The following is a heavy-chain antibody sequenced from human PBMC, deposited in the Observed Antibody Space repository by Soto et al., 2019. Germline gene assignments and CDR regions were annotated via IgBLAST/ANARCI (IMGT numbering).Heavy chain of an antibody. V-gene: IGHV1-18*01. CDR1: GYTFTSYG. CDR3: ARGYCSSTSCYRSDWFDP. J-gene: IGHJ5*02. CDR2: ISAYNGNT. D-gene: IGHD2-2*02. Sequence: ASVKVSCKASGYTFTSYGISWVRQAPGQGPEWMGWISAYNGNTNYAQKLQGRVTMTTDTSTSTTYMELRSLRSDDTAVYYCARGYCSSTSCYRSDWFDPWGQGTLVTVSS.